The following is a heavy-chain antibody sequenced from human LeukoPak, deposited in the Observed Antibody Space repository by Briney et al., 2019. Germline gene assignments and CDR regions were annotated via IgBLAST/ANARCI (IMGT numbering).Heavy chain of an antibody. Sequence: GGSLRLSCAASGFTFSSYAMHWVRQAPGKGLEWVAVISYDGSNKYYADSVKGRFTISRDNSKNTLYLQMNSLRAEDTAVYYCAKFQAGIIAVAYLDYWGQGTLVTVSS. J-gene: IGHJ4*02. CDR1: GFTFSSYA. CDR3: AKFQAGIIAVAYLDY. CDR2: ISYDGSNK. D-gene: IGHD6-19*01. V-gene: IGHV3-30-3*02.